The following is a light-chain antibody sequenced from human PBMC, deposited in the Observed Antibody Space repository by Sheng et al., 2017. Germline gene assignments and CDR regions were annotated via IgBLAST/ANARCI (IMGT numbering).Light chain of an antibody. V-gene: IGKV3D-15*01. CDR2: GAS. CDR3: QQYNNRPPWT. Sequence: EIVMTQSPATLSVSPGERATLSCRASQSVSSNLAWYQQKPGQAPRLLIYGASTRATGIPDRVSGSGSGTEFTLTISSLQSEDFAVYYCQQYNNRPPWTFGQGTKVEIK. CDR1: QSVSSN. J-gene: IGKJ1*01.